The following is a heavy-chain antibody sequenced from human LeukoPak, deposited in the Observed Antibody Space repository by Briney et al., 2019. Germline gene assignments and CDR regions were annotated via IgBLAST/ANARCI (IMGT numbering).Heavy chain of an antibody. J-gene: IGHJ4*02. Sequence: GGSLTLSCTTSGFTFTTFAISWVRQAPGQGLEWVSTIRRSSDTYYADPVKGRFTISRDNSKNTLYMQMNSLRVEDTAVYYCAKGIVPGIGVAADYWGQGTLVPVSS. D-gene: IGHD6-19*01. CDR2: IRRSSDT. CDR1: GFTFTTFA. V-gene: IGHV3-23*01. CDR3: AKGIVPGIGVAADY.